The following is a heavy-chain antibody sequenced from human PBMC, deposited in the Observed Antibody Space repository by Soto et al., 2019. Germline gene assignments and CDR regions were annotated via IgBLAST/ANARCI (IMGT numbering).Heavy chain of an antibody. CDR1: GYTFTSYG. CDR3: ARDAHIVVVPAARFAEV. V-gene: IGHV1-18*04. Sequence: QVQLVQSGAEVKKPGTSVKVSCKASGYTFTSYGISWVRQAPGQGLEWMGWISAYNGNTNYAQKLQGRVTMTTDTSTSTAYMELRSLRSDDTAVYYCARDAHIVVVPAARFAEVWGQGTTVTVSS. J-gene: IGHJ6*02. D-gene: IGHD2-2*01. CDR2: ISAYNGNT.